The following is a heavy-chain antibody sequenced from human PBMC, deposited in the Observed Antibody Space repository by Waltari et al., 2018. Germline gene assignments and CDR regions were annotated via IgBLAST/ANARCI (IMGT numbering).Heavy chain of an antibody. V-gene: IGHV3-9*03. CDR1: GFPFAGYA. D-gene: IGHD6-13*01. Sequence: EVQTVESGGGLVPPGRSLRLCCAASGFPFAGYAVQWVREAPGKGLEWVSVISWNSGSIGYADSVKGRFTISRDNAKNSLYLQMNSLRAEDMALYYCAKDAGGSWYYFDYWGQGTLVTVSS. CDR3: AKDAGGSWYYFDY. CDR2: ISWNSGSI. J-gene: IGHJ4*02.